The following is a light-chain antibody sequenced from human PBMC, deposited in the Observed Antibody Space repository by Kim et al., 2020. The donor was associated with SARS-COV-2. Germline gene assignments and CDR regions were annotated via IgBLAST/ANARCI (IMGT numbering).Light chain of an antibody. V-gene: IGLV3-21*04. CDR2: YDS. J-gene: IGLJ2*01. CDR1: NIGDKS. Sequence: APGETARMTCGGNNIGDKSVHWYQQKPGQAPVLVISYDSHRPSGIPERFSGSNSGNTATLIISRVEAGDEADYYCHLWDSSSDHVVFGGGTQLTVL. CDR3: HLWDSSSDHVV.